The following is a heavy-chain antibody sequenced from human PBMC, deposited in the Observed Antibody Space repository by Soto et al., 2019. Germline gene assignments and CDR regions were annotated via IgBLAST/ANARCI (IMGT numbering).Heavy chain of an antibody. Sequence: VQLVESGGGLVQPGGSLRLSCAASGFTFSSYDMHWVRQITGKGLEWVSAIGAGGETYYLGSVKGRFTISRENAKNSLYLQMTSLRVGDTAAYFCARRFCSGANCPGIGFDYWGQGILVTVSS. V-gene: IGHV3-13*01. CDR1: GFTFSSYD. J-gene: IGHJ4*02. CDR2: IGAGGET. D-gene: IGHD2-15*01. CDR3: ARRFCSGANCPGIGFDY.